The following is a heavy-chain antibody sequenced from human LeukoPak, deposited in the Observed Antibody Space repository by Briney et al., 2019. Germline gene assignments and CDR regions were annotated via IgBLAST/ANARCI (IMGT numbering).Heavy chain of an antibody. CDR3: AVQGGYCSSTSCSPADY. J-gene: IGHJ4*02. Sequence: PGGSLRLSCAASGFTFSSYGTSWVRQAPGKGLEWVSAISGSGGSTYHADSVRGRFAISRGNSKNTLYLQMNSLRAEDTAVHYCAVQGGYCSSTSCSPADYWGQGTLVTVSS. V-gene: IGHV3-23*01. CDR1: GFTFSSYG. D-gene: IGHD2-2*01. CDR2: ISGSGGST.